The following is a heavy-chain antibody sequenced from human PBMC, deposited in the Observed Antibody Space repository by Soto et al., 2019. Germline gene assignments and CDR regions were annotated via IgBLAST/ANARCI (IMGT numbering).Heavy chain of an antibody. Sequence: ASVKVSCKASGYTFTSYGISWVRQAPGQGLEWMGWISAYNGNTNYAQKLQGRVTMTTDTSTSTAYMELSSLRSEDTAVYYCARGLAARLNYYYYYMDVWGTGTTVTVSS. J-gene: IGHJ6*03. V-gene: IGHV1-18*01. CDR1: GYTFTSYG. D-gene: IGHD6-6*01. CDR3: ARGLAARLNYYYYYMDV. CDR2: ISAYNGNT.